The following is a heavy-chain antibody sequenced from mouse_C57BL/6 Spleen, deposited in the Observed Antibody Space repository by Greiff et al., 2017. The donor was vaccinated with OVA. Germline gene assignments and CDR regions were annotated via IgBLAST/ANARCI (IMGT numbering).Heavy chain of an antibody. D-gene: IGHD1-1*01. J-gene: IGHJ4*01. V-gene: IGHV5-6*01. CDR1: GFTFSSYG. CDR2: ISSGGSYT. Sequence: EVQVVESGGDLVKPGGSLKLSCAASGFTFSSYGMSWVRQTPDKRLEWVATISSGGSYTYYPDSVTGRFTISRDNAKNTLYLKMSSLKSEDTAMYYCARHGIYYYGSRYNYCAMDYWGQGTSVTVSS. CDR3: ARHGIYYYGSRYNYCAMDY.